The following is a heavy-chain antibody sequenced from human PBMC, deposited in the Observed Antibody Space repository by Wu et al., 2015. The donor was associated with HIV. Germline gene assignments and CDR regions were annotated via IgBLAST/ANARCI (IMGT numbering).Heavy chain of an antibody. Sequence: QVQLVQSGAEVKKPGASVKVSCKASGYTFTTYYMHWVRQAPGQGLEWMGKVNPSGGSTSYAQKFQGRVTMTRDTSTSTVYMDLSSLRSEDTAVYYXARDITGVLDYWGQGTLVTVSS. CDR1: GYTFTTYY. J-gene: IGHJ4*02. V-gene: IGHV1-46*03. D-gene: IGHD7-27*01. CDR2: VNPSGGST. CDR3: ARDITGVLDY.